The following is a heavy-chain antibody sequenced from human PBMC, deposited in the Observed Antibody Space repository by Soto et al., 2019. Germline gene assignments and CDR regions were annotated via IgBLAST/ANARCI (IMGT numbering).Heavy chain of an antibody. D-gene: IGHD3-3*02. V-gene: IGHV3-48*02. CDR1: GFSFSTYA. J-gene: IGHJ5*02. CDR3: ARDLAFEGP. Sequence: GSLRLSCAASGFSFSTYAMNWVRQAPGKGLEWISCITSSSTIYYADSVKGRFTISRDDARKSLYLHIHSLRDEDTAVYYCARDLAFEGPWGQGTLVTV. CDR2: ITSSSTI.